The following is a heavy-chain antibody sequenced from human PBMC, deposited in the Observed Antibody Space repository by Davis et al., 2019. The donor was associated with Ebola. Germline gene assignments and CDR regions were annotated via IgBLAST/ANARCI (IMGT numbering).Heavy chain of an antibody. CDR2: ISYHGSNE. D-gene: IGHD2/OR15-2a*01. J-gene: IGHJ6*02. CDR3: ARVIRDYYYGMDV. Sequence: GGSLRLSCAASGFTFSTYAMHWVRQAPGKGLEWVAVISYHGSNEYYADSVKGRFTISRDNSKNTLYLQMNSLRAEDTAVYYCARVIRDYYYGMDVWGQGTTVTVSS. V-gene: IGHV3-30*04. CDR1: GFTFSTYA.